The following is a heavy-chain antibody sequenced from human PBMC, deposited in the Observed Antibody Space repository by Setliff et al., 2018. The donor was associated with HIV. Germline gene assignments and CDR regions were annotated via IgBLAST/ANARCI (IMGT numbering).Heavy chain of an antibody. CDR3: ARGAWYSSGWYSSRYMDV. CDR2: MNPNSGNT. CDR1: GYTFTSND. V-gene: IGHV1-8*01. Sequence: ASVKVSCKASGYTFTSNDSNWVRQATGQGLEWMGWMNPNSGNTGYAQKFQGRVTMIRDTSRSTAYMELSSLRSDDTAVYYCARGAWYSSGWYSSRYMDVWGKGTTVTVSS. D-gene: IGHD6-19*01. J-gene: IGHJ6*03.